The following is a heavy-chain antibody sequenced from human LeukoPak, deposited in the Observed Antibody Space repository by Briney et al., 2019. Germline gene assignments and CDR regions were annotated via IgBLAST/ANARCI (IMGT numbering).Heavy chain of an antibody. D-gene: IGHD6-19*01. J-gene: IGHJ4*02. V-gene: IGHV4-34*01. CDR2: INHSGST. Sequence: SETLSLTCAVYGGSFSGYYWSWIRQPPGKGLEWIGEINHSGSTNYNPSLKSRVAISVDTSKNQFSLKLSSVTAADTAVYYCARGGDSSGWDLDYWGQGTLVTVSS. CDR3: ARGGDSSGWDLDY. CDR1: GGSFSGYY.